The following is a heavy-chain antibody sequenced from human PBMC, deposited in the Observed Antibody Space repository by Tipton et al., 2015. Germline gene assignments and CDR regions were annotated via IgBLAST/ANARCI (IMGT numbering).Heavy chain of an antibody. D-gene: IGHD3-22*01. V-gene: IGHV3-53*01. CDR3: ARVLYDISAYYYSGAFDI. Sequence: GSLRLSCAASGFTFSSYAMSWVRQAPGKGLEWVSVIYSGGNTYYADSVKGRFAISRDNSRNTLYLHMNSLRAEDTAVYYCARVLYDISAYYYSGAFDIWGQGTMVTVSS. CDR2: IYSGGNT. J-gene: IGHJ3*02. CDR1: GFTFSSYA.